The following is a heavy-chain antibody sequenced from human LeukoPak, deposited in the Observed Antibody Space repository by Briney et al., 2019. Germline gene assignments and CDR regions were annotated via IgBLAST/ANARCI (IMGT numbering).Heavy chain of an antibody. V-gene: IGHV3-15*01. CDR3: TAGTGYSDHDY. J-gene: IGHJ4*02. D-gene: IGHD5-12*01. Sequence: GGSLRLSCAASGFTFSNAWMSWVRQAPGKGLEGVGRFKSKTDGGTTDYAAPVRGRFAISRDDSKNTLYLQMNSLRTEDTAVYYCTAGTGYSDHDYWGQGTLVTVSS. CDR2: FKSKTDGGTT. CDR1: GFTFSNAW.